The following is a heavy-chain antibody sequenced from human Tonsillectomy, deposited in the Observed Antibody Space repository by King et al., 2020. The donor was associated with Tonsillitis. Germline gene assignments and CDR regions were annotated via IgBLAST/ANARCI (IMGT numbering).Heavy chain of an antibody. Sequence: VQLLESGGGLVQPGGSLRLSCAASGFTFSTYAMSWVRQAPGKGLEWVSTIGSSGGTTYYADSVKGRFTISRDTSKNTLYLQMNSLRAEDTAVYYCAKGYCTNGVCYPDYWGQGTLVTVSS. J-gene: IGHJ4*02. CDR2: IGSSGGTT. CDR1: GFTFSTYA. V-gene: IGHV3-23*01. D-gene: IGHD2-8*01. CDR3: AKGYCTNGVCYPDY.